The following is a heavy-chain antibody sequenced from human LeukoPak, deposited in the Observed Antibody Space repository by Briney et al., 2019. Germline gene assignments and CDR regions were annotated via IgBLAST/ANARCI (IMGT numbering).Heavy chain of an antibody. J-gene: IGHJ5*02. CDR1: GYSISSGYY. CDR2: INHSGST. V-gene: IGHV4-38-2*02. D-gene: IGHD1-26*01. CDR3: ARRLSYSGSLT. Sequence: SETLSLTCTVSGYSISSGYYWSWIRQPPGKGLEWIGEINHSGSTNYNPSLKSRVTISVDTSKNQFSLKLGSVTAADTAVYYCARRLSYSGSLTWGPGTLVTVSS.